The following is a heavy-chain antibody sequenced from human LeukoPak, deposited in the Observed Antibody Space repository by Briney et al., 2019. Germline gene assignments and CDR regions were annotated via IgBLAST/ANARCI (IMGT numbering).Heavy chain of an antibody. J-gene: IGHJ5*02. CDR2: INHRGST. Sequence: SETLSLTCAVYGGSFSGYYWSWIRQPPGKGLEWIGEINHRGSTNYNPSLKSRVTISVDTSKNQFSLKLSSVIVADTAVYYCARDQMYNWFDPWGQGTLVTVSS. V-gene: IGHV4-34*01. CDR3: ARDQMYNWFDP. D-gene: IGHD2-2*01. CDR1: GGSFSGYY.